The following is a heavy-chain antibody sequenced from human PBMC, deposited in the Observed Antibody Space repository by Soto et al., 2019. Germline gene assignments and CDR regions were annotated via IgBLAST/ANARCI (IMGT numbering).Heavy chain of an antibody. V-gene: IGHV3-30*03. CDR3: TSVRVADSALDH. CDR2: MASDGSDT. Sequence: QVQLVESGGGVVQPGRSLRLSCVGYGFIFSNNVMHWVRQTPGKALEWVAFMASDGSDTFYADSVKGRITISRDKSKNTLFLHMSNLRAEDTAMYSGTSVRVADSALDHWGQGTLVTV. D-gene: IGHD3-10*02. CDR1: GFIFSNNV. J-gene: IGHJ4*02.